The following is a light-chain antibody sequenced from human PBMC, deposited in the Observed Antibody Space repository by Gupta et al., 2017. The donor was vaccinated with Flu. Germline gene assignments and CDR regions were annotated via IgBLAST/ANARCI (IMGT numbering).Light chain of an antibody. V-gene: IGKV3-20*01. CDR3: QQYGSSPPYT. Sequence: EFGLPQPPATRSWPPGERATLSCRASQSVSSSYLAWYQQKPGQAPRLLIYGASSRATGIPDRFSGSGSGTDFTLTISRLEPEDFAVYYCQQYGSSPPYTFGQGTKLEIK. CDR1: QSVSSSY. CDR2: GAS. J-gene: IGKJ2*01.